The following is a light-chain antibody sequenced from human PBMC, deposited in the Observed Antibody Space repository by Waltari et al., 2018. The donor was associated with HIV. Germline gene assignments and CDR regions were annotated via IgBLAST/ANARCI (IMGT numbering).Light chain of an antibody. Sequence: QSALPQPRSVSGSPGQSVTLPCPQTSSDVGGYDSVPRYLPHPCKVPKLIIYEVIKRPSGVPDRFSGSKSGNTASLTISGLQTEDEADYFCCSYAGTYTYVLFGGGTKLTVL. CDR1: SSDVGGYDS. J-gene: IGLJ3*02. CDR2: EVI. CDR3: CSYAGTYTYVL. V-gene: IGLV2-11*01.